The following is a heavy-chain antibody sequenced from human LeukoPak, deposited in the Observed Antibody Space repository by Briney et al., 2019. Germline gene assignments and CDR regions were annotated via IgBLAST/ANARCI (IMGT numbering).Heavy chain of an antibody. CDR3: ARAQMTTVTNFDY. V-gene: IGHV4-39*07. CDR1: GGSISSSSYY. CDR2: IYYSGST. J-gene: IGHJ4*02. Sequence: PSETLSLTCTVSGGSISSSSYYWGWIRQPPGKGLEWIGSIYYSGSTYYNPSLKSRVTISVDTSKNQFSLKLSSVTAADTAVYYCARAQMTTVTNFDYWGQGTLVTVSS. D-gene: IGHD4-17*01.